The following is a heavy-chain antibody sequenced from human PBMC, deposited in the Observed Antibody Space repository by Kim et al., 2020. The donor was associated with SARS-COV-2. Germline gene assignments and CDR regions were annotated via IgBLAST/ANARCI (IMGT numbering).Heavy chain of an antibody. D-gene: IGHD6-13*01. CDR3: AKDLRRGIAAAPREVDY. CDR1: GFTFSSYA. CDR2: ISGSGGST. V-gene: IGHV3-23*01. J-gene: IGHJ4*02. Sequence: GGSLRLSCAASGFTFSSYAMSWVRQAPGKGLEWVSAISGSGGSTYYADSVKGRFTISRDNSKNTLYLQMNSLRAEDTAVYYCAKDLRRGIAAAPREVDYWDQGTLVTVSS.